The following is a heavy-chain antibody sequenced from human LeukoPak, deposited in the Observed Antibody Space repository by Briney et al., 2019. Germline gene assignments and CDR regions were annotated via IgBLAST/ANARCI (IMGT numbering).Heavy chain of an antibody. Sequence: SETLSLTCTVPGGSISYYYWSWIRQPPGKGLEWIGYIYYSGSTNYNPSLKSRVTISVDTSKNQFSLKLSSVTAADTAVYYCARDMRYSSGWDDNYYFDYWGQGTLVTVSS. V-gene: IGHV4-59*01. CDR1: GGSISYYY. J-gene: IGHJ4*02. D-gene: IGHD6-19*01. CDR3: ARDMRYSSGWDDNYYFDY. CDR2: IYYSGST.